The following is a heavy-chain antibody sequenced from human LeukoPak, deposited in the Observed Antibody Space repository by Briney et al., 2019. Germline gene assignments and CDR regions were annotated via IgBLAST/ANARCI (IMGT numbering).Heavy chain of an antibody. V-gene: IGHV1-2*02. J-gene: IGHJ4*02. CDR2: ISPNSGGK. D-gene: IGHD6-19*01. Sequence: ASVKVSCKASGYTFTGYYIHWVRQAPGQGLEWMGWISPNSGGKNYAQKFQGRATMTRDTSINTAYMELSSLRSDDTAVYYCARVTAPGDTSGWSAFDYWGQGTLVTVSS. CDR1: GYTFTGYY. CDR3: ARVTAPGDTSGWSAFDY.